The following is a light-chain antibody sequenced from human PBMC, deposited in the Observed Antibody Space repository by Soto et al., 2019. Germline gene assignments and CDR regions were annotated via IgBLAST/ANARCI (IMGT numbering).Light chain of an antibody. CDR1: SSNIGAGYD. J-gene: IGLJ3*02. CDR3: GTWDSSLSAGV. Sequence: QSVLTQPPSVSGAPGQRVTVSCTGSSSNIGAGYDVHWYQQLPGTAPKFLIHANNSRPSGVPDRFSGSKSGTSASLAITGLQAEDEADYYCGTWDSSLSAGVFGGGTQLTVL. CDR2: ANN. V-gene: IGLV1-40*01.